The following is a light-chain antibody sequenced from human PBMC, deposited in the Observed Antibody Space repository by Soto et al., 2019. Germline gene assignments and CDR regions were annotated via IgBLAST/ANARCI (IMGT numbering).Light chain of an antibody. CDR1: QSVRSRY. Sequence: DIVLTQSPGTLSLSPGARATLSCRASQSVRSRYLAWYQQKAGQAPRLLIYDASRRATGIPARFSGSGSGTDFTLTISRLEPEDFAVYYCQQYGSSVTFGGGTKVEIK. J-gene: IGKJ4*01. V-gene: IGKV3-20*01. CDR2: DAS. CDR3: QQYGSSVT.